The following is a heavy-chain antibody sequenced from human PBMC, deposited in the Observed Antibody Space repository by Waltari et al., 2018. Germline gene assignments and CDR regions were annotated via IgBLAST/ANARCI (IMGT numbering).Heavy chain of an antibody. CDR2: IIPILGIA. CDR1: GGTFSSYT. CDR3: ASSSGWYWAWFDY. V-gene: IGHV1-69*02. D-gene: IGHD6-19*01. J-gene: IGHJ4*02. Sequence: QVQLVQSGSEVKKPGSSVKVSCKASGGTFSSYTISWVLQAPGQGLEWMGRIIPILGIANYAQKFQGRVTITADKSTSTAYMELSSLRSEDTAVYYCASSSGWYWAWFDYWGQGTLVTVSS.